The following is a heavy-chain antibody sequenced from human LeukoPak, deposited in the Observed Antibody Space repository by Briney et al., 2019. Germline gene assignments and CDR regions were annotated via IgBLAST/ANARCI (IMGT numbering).Heavy chain of an antibody. Sequence: SQTLSLTCTVSGGSISSGSYYWTWIRQPAGKGLEWIGRIYTSGSTNYNPSLKSRVTISVDTSKNQFSLKLSSVTAADTAVYFCARNSCSGGSCYDNRGYFDYWGQGTLVAVSS. CDR2: IYTSGST. CDR1: GGSISSGSYY. V-gene: IGHV4-61*02. J-gene: IGHJ4*02. D-gene: IGHD2-15*01. CDR3: ARNSCSGGSCYDNRGYFDY.